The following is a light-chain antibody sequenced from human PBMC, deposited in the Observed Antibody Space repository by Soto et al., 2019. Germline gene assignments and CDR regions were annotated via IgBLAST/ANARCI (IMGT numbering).Light chain of an antibody. CDR2: AAS. CDR1: QSISSY. CDR3: QQSYSTLEVT. J-gene: IGKJ2*01. V-gene: IGKV1-39*01. Sequence: DLQMNQSPSSLSASVGDRVTITCRASQSISSYLNWYQQKPGKAPKLLIYAASSLQSGVPSRFSCSGSGTDFTLTISSLQPEDFATYYCQQSYSTLEVTIGQGTKVEIK.